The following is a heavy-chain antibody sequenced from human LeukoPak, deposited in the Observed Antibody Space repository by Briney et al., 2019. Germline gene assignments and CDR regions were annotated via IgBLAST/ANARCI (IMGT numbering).Heavy chain of an antibody. V-gene: IGHV3-30*18. D-gene: IGHD3-10*01. Sequence: PGGSLRLSCAASGFTFSSYGMHWVRQAPGKGLEWVAVISYDGSNKYYADSVKGRFTISRDNSKNTPYLQMNSLRAEDTAVYYCAEGMVRGPYYYYGMDVWGKGTTVTVSS. J-gene: IGHJ6*04. CDR1: GFTFSSYG. CDR2: ISYDGSNK. CDR3: AEGMVRGPYYYYGMDV.